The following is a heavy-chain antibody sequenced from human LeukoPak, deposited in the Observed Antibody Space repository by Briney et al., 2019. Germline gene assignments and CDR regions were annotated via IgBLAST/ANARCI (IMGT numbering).Heavy chain of an antibody. CDR2: INHDGGVK. Sequence: GGSLRLSCAVSGFTFSSYWMSWVRQAPGKGLEWVANINHDGGVKYYVDSVKGRFTISRDNAKNSLYLQMNSLRAEDTAVYFCARDESYSSDYWGQGTLVTVSS. D-gene: IGHD6-13*01. CDR1: GFTFSSYW. J-gene: IGHJ4*02. CDR3: ARDESYSSDY. V-gene: IGHV3-7*03.